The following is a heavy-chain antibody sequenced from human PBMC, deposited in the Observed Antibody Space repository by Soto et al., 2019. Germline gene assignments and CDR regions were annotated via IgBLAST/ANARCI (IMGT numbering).Heavy chain of an antibody. V-gene: IGHV3-66*01. D-gene: IGHD3-10*02. CDR2: IYSGGST. CDR3: AKGQLYIRVIIHNWFDP. CDR1: GFLVSRNY. J-gene: IGHJ5*02. Sequence: PGGSLRLSCAASGFLVSRNYLNWVRQAPGKGLEWVSGIYSGGSTYYADSVRGRFTMSRDNSKNTMYLQMNSLRAGDTAVYYCAKGQLYIRVIIHNWFDPWGQGTLVTVSS.